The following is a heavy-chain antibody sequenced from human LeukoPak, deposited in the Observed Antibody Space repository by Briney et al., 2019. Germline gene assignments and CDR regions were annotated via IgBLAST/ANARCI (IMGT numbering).Heavy chain of an antibody. V-gene: IGHV3-7*03. CDR3: ARDPAGYCSSTSCFGYFDY. D-gene: IGHD2-2*01. Sequence: GGSLRLSCAASGFTFSSYWMSWVRQAPGKGLEWVANIKQDGSEKYYVDSVKGRFTISRDNAKNSLYLRMNSLRAEDTAVYYCARDPAGYCSSTSCFGYFDYWGQGTLVTVSS. J-gene: IGHJ4*02. CDR1: GFTFSSYW. CDR2: IKQDGSEK.